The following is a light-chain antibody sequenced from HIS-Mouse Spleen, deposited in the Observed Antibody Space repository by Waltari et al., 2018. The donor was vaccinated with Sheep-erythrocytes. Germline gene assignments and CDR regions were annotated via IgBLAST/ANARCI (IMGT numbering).Light chain of an antibody. J-gene: IGLJ2*01. Sequence: QSALTQPASVSGSPGQSITIPCTGTSSDVGGYNYVAWYQQHPGKAPKLMISDVSNRPSGVSNRFSGSKSGNTASLTISGLQAEDEADYYCSSYTSSSTLVVFGGGTKLTVL. V-gene: IGLV2-14*03. CDR1: SSDVGGYNY. CDR2: DVS. CDR3: SSYTSSSTLVV.